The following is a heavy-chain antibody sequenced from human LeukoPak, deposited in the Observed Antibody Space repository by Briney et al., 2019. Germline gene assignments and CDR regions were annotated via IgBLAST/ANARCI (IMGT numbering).Heavy chain of an antibody. CDR3: ARDLGATIFDFDY. CDR2: IRYDGNNK. Sequence: GGSLRLSCAASEFTFSSYGMHWVRQAPGKGLEWVAFIRYDGNNKYYADSVKGRFTISRDNSKNTLYLQMNSLGVEDTAVYYCARDLGATIFDFDYWGQGTLVTVSS. J-gene: IGHJ4*02. D-gene: IGHD1-26*01. CDR1: EFTFSSYG. V-gene: IGHV3-30*02.